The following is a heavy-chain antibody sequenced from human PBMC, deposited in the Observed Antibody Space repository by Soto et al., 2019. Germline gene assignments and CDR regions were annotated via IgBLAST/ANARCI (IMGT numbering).Heavy chain of an antibody. CDR3: VKWHTSNFDSLPFTGFDF. CDR1: GFTFSDSV. J-gene: IGHJ4*02. V-gene: IGHV3-23*01. D-gene: IGHD3-22*01. CDR2: MSGDGRT. Sequence: GVLRLSRVGSGFTFSDSVMAWVRQAPGKGLEWLSVMSGDGRTRYALSVTGRFTISRDNSKNTLYLQMRSLRAEDAAAYYCVKWHTSNFDSLPFTGFDFWGQGTQVTVSS.